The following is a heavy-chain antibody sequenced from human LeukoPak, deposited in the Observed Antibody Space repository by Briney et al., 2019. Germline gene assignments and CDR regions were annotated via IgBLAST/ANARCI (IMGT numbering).Heavy chain of an antibody. D-gene: IGHD3-22*01. CDR2: ISAYNGNT. CDR3: AKNKYYNDSSGPLLYYFDY. Sequence: ASVKVSCQASGYTFTSYVISWVRQAPGQGLEWMGWISAYNGNTNYAQKLQCRVTMTTDTSTSTDYMELRSLRSDDTAVYYCAKNKYYNDSSGPLLYYFDYWGQGTLVTVSS. J-gene: IGHJ4*02. CDR1: GYTFTSYV. V-gene: IGHV1-18*01.